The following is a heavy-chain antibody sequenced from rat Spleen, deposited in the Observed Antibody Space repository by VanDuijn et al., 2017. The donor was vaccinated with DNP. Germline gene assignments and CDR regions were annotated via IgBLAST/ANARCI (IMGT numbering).Heavy chain of an antibody. D-gene: IGHD1-11*01. V-gene: IGHV4-2*01. J-gene: IGHJ2*01. CDR2: INKDSRTI. Sequence: EVKLVESGGGLVQPGRSLKLSCAASGFNFNDYWMGWVRQAPGKGLEWIGEINKDSRTIKYTPSLKDKFTVSRDNARNTLYLQMSKLGSEDTAIYYCAKGPNYGGWSDYFDYWGQGVMVTVSS. CDR3: AKGPNYGGWSDYFDY. CDR1: GFNFNDYW.